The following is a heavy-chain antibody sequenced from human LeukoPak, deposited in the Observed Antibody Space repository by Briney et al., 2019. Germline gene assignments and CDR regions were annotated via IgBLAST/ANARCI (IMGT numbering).Heavy chain of an antibody. CDR3: ARDYGSGSYYKQPLDY. CDR2: IIPILGIA. V-gene: IGHV1-69*04. Sequence: GASVKVSCKASGGTFSSYAIIWVRQAPGQGLEWMGRIIPILGIANYAQKFQGRVTITADKSTSTAYMELSSLRSEDTAVYYCARDYGSGSYYKQPLDYWGQGTLVAVSS. D-gene: IGHD3-10*01. CDR1: GGTFSSYA. J-gene: IGHJ4*02.